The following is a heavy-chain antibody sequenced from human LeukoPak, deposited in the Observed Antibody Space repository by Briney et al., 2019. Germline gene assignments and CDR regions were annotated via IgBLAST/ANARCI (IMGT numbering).Heavy chain of an antibody. J-gene: IGHJ6*04. CDR1: GFTFSSYA. D-gene: IGHD1-1*01. CDR2: ISGSGGST. CDR3: AKDPRVVWNDDYYYYGMDV. Sequence: GGSLRLSCAASGFTFSSYARSWVRQAPGKGLEWVSAISGSGGSTYYVDSVKGRFTISRDNSKNTLYLQMNSLRAEDTAVYYCAKDPRVVWNDDYYYYGMDVWGKGTTVTVSS. V-gene: IGHV3-23*01.